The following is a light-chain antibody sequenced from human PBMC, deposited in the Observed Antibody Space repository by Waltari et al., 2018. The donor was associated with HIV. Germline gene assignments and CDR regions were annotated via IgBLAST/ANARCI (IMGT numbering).Light chain of an antibody. CDR3: YSTDSSGNYVV. CDR1: AMPKKK. V-gene: IGLV3-10*01. J-gene: IGLJ2*01. CDR2: EDS. Sequence: SYELTQPPSVSVSPGQTARITCSGEAMPKKKGYWYQQKSGQAPILVIYEDSKRPSGIPGRFSGSSSGTMATLTISGAQVEDEADYYCYSTDSSGNYVVFGGGTKLTVL.